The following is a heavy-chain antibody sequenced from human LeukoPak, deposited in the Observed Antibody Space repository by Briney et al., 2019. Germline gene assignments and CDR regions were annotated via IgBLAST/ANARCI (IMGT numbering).Heavy chain of an antibody. D-gene: IGHD6-13*01. CDR2: INHSGST. Sequence: SETLSLTCAVYGGSFSGYYWSWIRQPPGKGLEWIGEINHSGSTNYNPSLKGRVTISVDTSKNQFSLKLSSVTAADTAVYYCARRPSKIAAAGAAAFDIWGQGTMVTVSS. CDR3: ARRPSKIAAAGAAAFDI. V-gene: IGHV4-34*01. J-gene: IGHJ3*02. CDR1: GGSFSGYY.